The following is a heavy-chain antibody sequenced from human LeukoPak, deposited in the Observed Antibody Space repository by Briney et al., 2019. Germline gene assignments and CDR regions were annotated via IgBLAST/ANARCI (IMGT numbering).Heavy chain of an antibody. CDR3: ARGAGRSSSWSLGMDV. Sequence: GGSLRLSCAASGFTFSTYWMHWVRQAPGKGLVWVSRFNSDGRSTHYADSVKGRFTISRDNAKNTLYLQMNSLRAEDTAVYYCARGAGRSSSWSLGMDVWGQGTTVTVSS. D-gene: IGHD6-13*01. CDR1: GFTFSTYW. J-gene: IGHJ6*02. V-gene: IGHV3-74*01. CDR2: FNSDGRST.